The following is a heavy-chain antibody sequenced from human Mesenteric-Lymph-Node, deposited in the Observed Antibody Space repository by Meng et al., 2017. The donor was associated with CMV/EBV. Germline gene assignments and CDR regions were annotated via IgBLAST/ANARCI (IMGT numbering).Heavy chain of an antibody. CDR3: ARPLLEWILPYGMDV. D-gene: IGHD3-3*01. Sequence: GESLKISCSASGFAFSSYAMSWVRQAPGKGLEWVSSITGNGGRTYYADSVRGRFTISRDNSKNALYLQMNSLRAEDTAVYYCARPLLEWILPYGMDVWGQGTTVTVSS. CDR1: GFAFSSYA. CDR2: ITGNGGRT. V-gene: IGHV3-23*01. J-gene: IGHJ6*02.